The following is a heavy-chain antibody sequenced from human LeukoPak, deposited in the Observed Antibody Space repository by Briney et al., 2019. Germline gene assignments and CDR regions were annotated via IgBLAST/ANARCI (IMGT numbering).Heavy chain of an antibody. CDR2: ISGSCGST. CDR1: GFTFNSDA. Sequence: GGSLRLSCTASGFTFNSDAMNWVRQAPGKGLEWVAAISGSCGSTYYTDSVKGRFTISRDNFKNMVFLQMNSLKAEDTATYYCAKDFYDFWSGFDYWGQGTLVTVSS. D-gene: IGHD3-3*01. J-gene: IGHJ4*02. V-gene: IGHV3-23*01. CDR3: AKDFYDFWSGFDY.